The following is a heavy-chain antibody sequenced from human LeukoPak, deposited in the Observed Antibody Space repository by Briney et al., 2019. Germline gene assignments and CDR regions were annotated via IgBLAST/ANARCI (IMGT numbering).Heavy chain of an antibody. CDR2: INTAGDT. Sequence: GGSLRLSCAASGFTFSSYDMHWVRQVTGKGLEWVSVINTAGDTYYPGSVKGRFTISRENAKNSLYLQMNSLRAGDTAVYYCARGARIAEPLNGMGVWGQGTTVTVSS. J-gene: IGHJ6*02. CDR3: ARGARIAEPLNGMGV. D-gene: IGHD1-14*01. CDR1: GFTFSSYD. V-gene: IGHV3-13*01.